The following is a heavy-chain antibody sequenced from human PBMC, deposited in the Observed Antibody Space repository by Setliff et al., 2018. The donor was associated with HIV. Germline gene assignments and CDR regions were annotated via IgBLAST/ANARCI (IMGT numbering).Heavy chain of an antibody. V-gene: IGHV4-4*07. J-gene: IGHJ5*02. CDR3: ARDRHSSGLGSYGP. CDR1: GGSFGVYR. CDR2: IDSNGTT. D-gene: IGHD3-10*01. Sequence: ASETLSLTCTISGGSFGVYRWSWIRQSAGRGLEWIGRIDSNGTTDYKPSLKGRVAISVDTSRNQLSLRVTSVTAADTAVYFCARDRHSSGLGSYGPWGPGILVTVSS.